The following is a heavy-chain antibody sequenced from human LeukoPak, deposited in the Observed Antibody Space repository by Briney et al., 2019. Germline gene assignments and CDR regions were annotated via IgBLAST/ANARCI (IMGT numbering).Heavy chain of an antibody. CDR1: GGSISSYY. V-gene: IGHV4-59*01. D-gene: IGHD1-26*01. J-gene: IGHJ4*02. CDR2: IYYSGST. CDR3: ARDRGSYYTHFDY. Sequence: SETLSLTCTVSGGSISSYYWSWIRQPPGKGLEGIGYIYYSGSTKYNPSLKSGVTISVDTSMNQFTLKLSSVTAADTAVHYCARDRGSYYTHFDYWGQGTLVTVSS.